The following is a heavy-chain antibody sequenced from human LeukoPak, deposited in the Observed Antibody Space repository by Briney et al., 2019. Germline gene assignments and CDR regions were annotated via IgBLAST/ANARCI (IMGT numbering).Heavy chain of an antibody. V-gene: IGHV1-18*01. J-gene: IGHJ4*02. CDR1: GGTFSDHA. CDR2: ISAYSGST. Sequence: ASVKVSCKASGGTFSDHAVSWVRQAPGQGLEWMGWISAYSGSTNYAQKLRGRVTTTTDTSTSTAYMELRSLRSDDTAVYHCARVRGIDASGSSFFDYWGQGTLVTVSS. D-gene: IGHD3-10*01. CDR3: ARVRGIDASGSSFFDY.